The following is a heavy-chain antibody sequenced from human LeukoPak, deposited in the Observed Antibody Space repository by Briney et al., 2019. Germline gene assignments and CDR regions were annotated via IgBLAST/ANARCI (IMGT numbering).Heavy chain of an antibody. CDR3: ARGLVMEVTGWGQWELPQEGHDS. CDR1: GGSISSSGYC. J-gene: IGHJ4*02. Sequence: SETLSLTCTVSGGSISSSGYCWGWIRQPPGKGLEWIGSIDYSGNTNYNPSLKSLVTISIDKSKNQFSLKMSYVTAADTAVYYCARGLVMEVTGWGQWELPQEGHDSWGQGTLVTVSS. V-gene: IGHV4-39*07. CDR2: IDYSGNT. D-gene: IGHD1-26*01.